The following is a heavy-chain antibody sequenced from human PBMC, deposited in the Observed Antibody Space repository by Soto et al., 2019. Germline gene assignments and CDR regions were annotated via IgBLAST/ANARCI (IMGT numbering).Heavy chain of an antibody. V-gene: IGHV4-39*07. J-gene: IGHJ3*02. CDR1: GGSISSSSYY. CDR3: ARGGCSSNYCXTRWALDI. D-gene: IGHD2-2*01. CDR2: INHSGST. Sequence: SETLSLTCTVSGGSISSSSYYWTWIRQTPRKGMEWIGEINHSGSTDYNASPKSRVRISSDRSKQXFSRXXXSVTAADTAVYYCARGGCSSNYCXTRWALDIWGQGTVVTVSS.